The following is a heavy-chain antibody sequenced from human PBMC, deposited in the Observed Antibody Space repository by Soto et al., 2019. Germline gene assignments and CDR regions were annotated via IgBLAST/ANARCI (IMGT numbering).Heavy chain of an antibody. CDR1: GYTFTSYA. J-gene: IGHJ4*02. CDR3: ARDRYYDSSGYHY. D-gene: IGHD3-22*01. CDR2: ISAYNGNT. V-gene: IGHV1-18*01. Sequence: GASVKVSCKASGYTFTSYAMHWVRQAPGQGLEWMGWISAYNGNTNYAQKLQGRVTMTTDTSTSTAYMELRSLRSDDTAVYYCARDRYYDSSGYHYWGQGTLVTVSS.